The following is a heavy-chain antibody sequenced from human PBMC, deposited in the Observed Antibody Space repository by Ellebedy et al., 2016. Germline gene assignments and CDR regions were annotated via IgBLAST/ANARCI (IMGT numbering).Heavy chain of an antibody. CDR3: ARDRYYYDSSGPPNY. CDR1: GFTFSSYS. J-gene: IGHJ4*02. Sequence: GGSLRLXXAASGFTFSSYSMNWVRQAPGKGLEWVSSISSSSSYIYYADSVKGRFTISRDNAKNSLYLQMNSLRAEDTAVYYCARDRYYYDSSGPPNYWGQGTLVTVSS. V-gene: IGHV3-21*01. CDR2: ISSSSSYI. D-gene: IGHD3-22*01.